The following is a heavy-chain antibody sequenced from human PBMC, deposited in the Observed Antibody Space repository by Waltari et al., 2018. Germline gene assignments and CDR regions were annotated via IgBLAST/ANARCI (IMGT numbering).Heavy chain of an antibody. D-gene: IGHD2-15*01. CDR2: INHNGNR. CDR3: VRLEDCSGPGGNCYSGDSFALDV. J-gene: IGHJ6*02. Sequence: QVQLQQWRAGQLPPSETLSLPCAVSGWSFSGYYWCWIPQPPRQGLDWIGEINHNGNRNYNPSLRSRVTMLIDTSRSQFSLKVNSVTAADTAVYYCVRLEDCSGPGGNCYSGDSFALDVWGQGTTVTVSS. CDR1: GWSFSGYY. V-gene: IGHV4-34*02.